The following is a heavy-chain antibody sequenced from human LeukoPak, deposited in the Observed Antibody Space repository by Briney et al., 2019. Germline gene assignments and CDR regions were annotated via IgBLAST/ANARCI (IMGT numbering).Heavy chain of an antibody. CDR2: ISSSSSYI. CDR3: ARCTEFYYDSGGYPFDP. D-gene: IGHD3-22*01. V-gene: IGHV3-21*01. Sequence: GGSLRLSCAASGFTFSNYAMSWVRQAPGKGLEWVSSISSSSSYIYYADSVKGRFTISRDNAKNSLYLQMNSLRAEDTAVYYCARCTEFYYDSGGYPFDPWGQGTLVTVSS. J-gene: IGHJ5*02. CDR1: GFTFSNYA.